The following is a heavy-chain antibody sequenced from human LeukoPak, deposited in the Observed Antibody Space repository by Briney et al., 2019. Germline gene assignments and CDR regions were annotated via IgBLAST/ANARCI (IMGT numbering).Heavy chain of an antibody. Sequence: GRSLRLSCAASGFTFSSYGMHWVRQAPGKGLEWVAVISYDGSNKYYADSVKGRFTISRDNSKNTLYLQMNSLRAEDTAVYYCAKEPTVAAPGGGDYWGQRTLVTVSS. J-gene: IGHJ4*02. CDR3: AKEPTVAAPGGGDY. CDR2: ISYDGSNK. D-gene: IGHD6-19*01. CDR1: GFTFSSYG. V-gene: IGHV3-30*18.